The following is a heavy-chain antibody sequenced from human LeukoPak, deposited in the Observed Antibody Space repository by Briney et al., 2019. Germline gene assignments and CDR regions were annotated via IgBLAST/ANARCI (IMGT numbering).Heavy chain of an antibody. CDR1: RFTFSDYY. CDR3: ASSVVPAAILWFDP. V-gene: IGHV3-11*03. CDR2: ISSSSSYT. J-gene: IGHJ5*02. D-gene: IGHD2-2*02. Sequence: GGSLRLSCAASRFTFSDYYMSWIRQAPGKGLEWVSYISSSSSYTNYADSVKGRFTISRDNAKNSLYLQMNSLRAEDTAVYYCASSVVPAAILWFDPWGQGTLVTVSS.